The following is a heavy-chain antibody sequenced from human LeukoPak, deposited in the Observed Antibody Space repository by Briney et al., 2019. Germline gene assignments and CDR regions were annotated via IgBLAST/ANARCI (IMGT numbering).Heavy chain of an antibody. D-gene: IGHD6-13*01. Sequence: QSGGSLRLSCAASGFTFSSYSMNWVRQAPGKGLEWVSYISSSSSTIYYADSVKGRFTISRDNAKNSLYLQMNSLRAEDTAVYYCARGAAAGSVNWFDPWGQGTLVTVSS. V-gene: IGHV3-48*04. J-gene: IGHJ5*02. CDR1: GFTFSSYS. CDR3: ARGAAAGSVNWFDP. CDR2: ISSSSSTI.